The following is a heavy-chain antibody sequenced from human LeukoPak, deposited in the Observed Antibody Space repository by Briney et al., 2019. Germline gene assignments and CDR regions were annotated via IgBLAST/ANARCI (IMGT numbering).Heavy chain of an antibody. Sequence: GGILRLSCAASGFTFSSYDMSWVRQAPGKGLEWVSTISGSGGSTYYADSVKGRFTISRDSSKNTLYLQMNSLRAEDTAVYYCAKDKTAIDYFDFWGQGTLVTVSS. CDR2: ISGSGGST. CDR3: AKDKTAIDYFDF. J-gene: IGHJ4*02. V-gene: IGHV3-23*01. CDR1: GFTFSSYD. D-gene: IGHD2-21*02.